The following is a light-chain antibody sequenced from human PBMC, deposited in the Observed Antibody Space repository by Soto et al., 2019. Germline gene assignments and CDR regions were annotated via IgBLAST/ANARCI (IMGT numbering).Light chain of an antibody. CDR1: QTISSW. Sequence: DIVLSQSPAALSGSVGDRVTIPCRASQTISSWLAWCQQKPGTAPQLLIYKASTLKRGVPSRFSGSGSGTEFSLTTISRLHPEYSTVYYRQHNGNSGAFGQGTKVDIK. V-gene: IGKV1-5*03. CDR2: KAS. J-gene: IGKJ1*01. CDR3: RQHNGNSGA.